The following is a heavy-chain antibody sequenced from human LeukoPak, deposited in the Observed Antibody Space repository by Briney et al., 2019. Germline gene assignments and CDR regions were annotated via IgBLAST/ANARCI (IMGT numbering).Heavy chain of an antibody. Sequence: SETLSLTCAVYGGSFSGYYWSWIRQPPGKGLEWIGEINHSGSTNYNPSLKSRVTISVDTSKNQFSLKLSSVTASDTAVYYCARSRSRSGYPNYFDYWGQGTLGTVSS. CDR1: GGSFSGYY. CDR3: ARSRSRSGYPNYFDY. D-gene: IGHD3-22*01. CDR2: INHSGST. J-gene: IGHJ4*02. V-gene: IGHV4-34*01.